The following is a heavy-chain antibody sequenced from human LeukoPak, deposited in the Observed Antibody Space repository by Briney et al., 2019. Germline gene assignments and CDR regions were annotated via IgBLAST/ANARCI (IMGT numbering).Heavy chain of an antibody. D-gene: IGHD6-13*01. J-gene: IGHJ6*03. CDR1: GGTFSSYA. V-gene: IGHV1-69*06. Sequence: ASVKVSCKASGGTFSSYAISWVRQAPGQGLEWMGGIIPIFGTANYAQKFQGRVTITADKSTSTAYMELSSLRSEDTAVYYCARDSRYSSSWYSIYYYYMDVWGKGTTVTVSS. CDR3: ARDSRYSSSWYSIYYYYMDV. CDR2: IIPIFGTA.